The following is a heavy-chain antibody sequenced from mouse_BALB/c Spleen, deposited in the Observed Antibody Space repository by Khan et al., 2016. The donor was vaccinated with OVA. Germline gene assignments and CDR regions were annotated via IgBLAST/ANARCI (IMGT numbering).Heavy chain of an antibody. V-gene: IGHV14-1*02. CDR1: GFNIKDYY. Sequence: VQLQQSGAELVRPGALVKLSCKPSGFNIKDYYIHWVKQRPEQGLEWIGWIDPENGDPIYDPRFQGKAIITADTSSNTAYLQLSSLASEDTAVYYGARAGYVAGFTYWGQGTLVTVSA. D-gene: IGHD2-2*01. CDR2: IDPENGDP. CDR3: ARAGYVAGFTY. J-gene: IGHJ3*01.